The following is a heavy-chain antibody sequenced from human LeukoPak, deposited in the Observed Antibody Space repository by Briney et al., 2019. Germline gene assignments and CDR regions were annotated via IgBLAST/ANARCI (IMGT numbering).Heavy chain of an antibody. J-gene: IGHJ6*03. CDR3: ARVGDTAMVTNYYYYYMDV. D-gene: IGHD5-18*01. CDR2: ISSSCSTI. V-gene: IGHV3-11*04. Sequence: GGSLRLSCGPSGFTFRDYYMSWIRQAPGKGLEWVSYISSSCSTIYYADSVKGRFTISRDNAKNSLYLQMNSLRAEDTAVYYCARVGDTAMVTNYYYYYMDVWGKGTTVTVSS. CDR1: GFTFRDYY.